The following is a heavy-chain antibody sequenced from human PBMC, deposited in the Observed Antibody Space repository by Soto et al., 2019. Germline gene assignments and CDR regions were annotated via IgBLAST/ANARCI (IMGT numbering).Heavy chain of an antibody. Sequence: EVQLLESGGGLVQPGGSLRLSCTASGFTFRNDAMSWVRQGPGKGLEWVSAISGSGDRTYYADSVKGRFTISRDKSKNTLYLQLNSLTADDTAVYYCATSGQLFDPTHPDHYYYGMDVWGHGTTVTVSS. D-gene: IGHD2-21*02. CDR3: ATSGQLFDPTHPDHYYYGMDV. CDR1: GFTFRNDA. CDR2: ISGSGDRT. V-gene: IGHV3-23*01. J-gene: IGHJ6*02.